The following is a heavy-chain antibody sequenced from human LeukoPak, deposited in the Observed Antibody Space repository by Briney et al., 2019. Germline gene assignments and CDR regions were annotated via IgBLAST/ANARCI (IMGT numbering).Heavy chain of an antibody. CDR3: ARVGEQHLDYCFDY. CDR1: GFTFTNYG. J-gene: IGHJ4*02. CDR2: ISAYNGDT. Sequence: VASVKVSCKASGFTFTNYGITWVRQAPGQGLEWMGWISAYNGDTNYAQKLRYRVTMTTDTSTSTAYMELRSLRSDDTAVYYCARVGEQHLDYCFDYWGQGTLVTVSS. V-gene: IGHV1-18*04. D-gene: IGHD6-13*01.